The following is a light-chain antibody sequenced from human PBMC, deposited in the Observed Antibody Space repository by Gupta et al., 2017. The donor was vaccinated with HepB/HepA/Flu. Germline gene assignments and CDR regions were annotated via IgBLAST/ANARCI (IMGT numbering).Light chain of an antibody. Sequence: DIQMTQSPSTLSASVGDRVTITCRASQSISSWLAWFQQKPGKAPKFLIYKASRVESGVPSRFSGSGSGTXFTLTIXSLQTDDFATYYCQQYNSSPWTFGXGTKVENK. V-gene: IGKV1-5*03. CDR3: QQYNSSPWT. CDR2: KAS. J-gene: IGKJ1*01. CDR1: QSISSW.